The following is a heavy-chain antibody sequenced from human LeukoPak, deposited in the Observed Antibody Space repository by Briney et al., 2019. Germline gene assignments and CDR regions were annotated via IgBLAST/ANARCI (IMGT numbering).Heavy chain of an antibody. CDR1: GGSFSGYY. CDR3: ARGLLGVVVIYDY. J-gene: IGHJ4*02. D-gene: IGHD3-22*01. Sequence: PSETLCLTCAVYGGSFSGYYWSWIRQPPGKGLEWIGEINHSGSTNYNPSLKSRVTISVDTSKNQFSLKLSSVTAADTAVYYCARGLLGVVVIYDYWGQGTLVTVSS. CDR2: INHSGST. V-gene: IGHV4-34*01.